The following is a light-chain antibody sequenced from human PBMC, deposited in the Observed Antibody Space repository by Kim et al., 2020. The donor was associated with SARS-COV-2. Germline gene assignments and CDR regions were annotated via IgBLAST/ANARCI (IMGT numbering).Light chain of an antibody. CDR1: QNVTRNY. CDR2: GAS. V-gene: IGKV3-20*01. J-gene: IGKJ5*01. Sequence: LSPRARATLSCRASQNVTRNYLAWSQHKPGQAPRLLMYGASSRATGIPDRFSDSGSGTDFTLTITRLEPEDFAVYYCQQYGDLITFGQGTRLEIK. CDR3: QQYGDLIT.